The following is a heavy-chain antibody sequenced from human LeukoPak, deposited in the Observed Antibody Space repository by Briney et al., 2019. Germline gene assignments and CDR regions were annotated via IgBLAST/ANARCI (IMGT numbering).Heavy chain of an antibody. CDR2: IYYSGST. Sequence: PSETLSLTCTVSGGSISSYYWSWIRQPPGKGLEWIGYIYYSGSTNYNPSLKSRVTISVDTSKNQFSLKLSSVTAADTAVYYCARDGFGEGARFDPWGQGTLVTVSS. J-gene: IGHJ5*02. D-gene: IGHD3-10*01. CDR1: GGSISSYY. V-gene: IGHV4-59*01. CDR3: ARDGFGEGARFDP.